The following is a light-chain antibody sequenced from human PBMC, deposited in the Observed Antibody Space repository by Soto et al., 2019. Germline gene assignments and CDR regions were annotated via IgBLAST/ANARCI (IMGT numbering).Light chain of an antibody. CDR3: QQRSNWPLT. J-gene: IGKJ4*01. V-gene: IGKV3-11*01. CDR1: QSVSSY. CDR2: DAS. Sequence: EIVLTQSPATLSLSPGERATLSCRASQSVSSYLAWYQQKPGQAPRLLIYDASSRATGIPARFSGSGSGTDFTLTISSLEPEDFAVSYCQQRSNWPLTFGGGTKLEIK.